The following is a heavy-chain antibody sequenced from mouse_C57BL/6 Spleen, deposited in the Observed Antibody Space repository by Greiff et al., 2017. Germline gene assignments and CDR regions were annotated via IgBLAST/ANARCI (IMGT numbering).Heavy chain of an antibody. CDR2: ISSGSSTI. Sequence: EVHLVESGGGLVKPGGSLKLSCAASGFTFSDYGMHWVRQAPEKGLEWVAYISSGSSTIYYADTVKGRFTIYRDNAKNTRFLQMTSLRSEDTAMYYCARSDYDPPFAYWGQGTLVTVSA. CDR3: ARSDYDPPFAY. D-gene: IGHD2-4*01. CDR1: GFTFSDYG. J-gene: IGHJ3*01. V-gene: IGHV5-17*01.